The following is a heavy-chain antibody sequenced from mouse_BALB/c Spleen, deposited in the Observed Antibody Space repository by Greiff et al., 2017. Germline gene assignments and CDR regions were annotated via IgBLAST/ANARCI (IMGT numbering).Heavy chain of an antibody. Sequence: LKQSGPELVKPGASVKISCKASGYTFTDYNMHWVKQSHGKSLEWIGYIYPYNGGTGYNQKFKSKATLTVDNSSSTAYMELRSLTSEDSAVYYCARSYDYAAWFAYWGQGTLVTVSA. J-gene: IGHJ3*01. V-gene: IGHV1S29*02. CDR3: ARSYDYAAWFAY. CDR2: IYPYNGGT. D-gene: IGHD2-4*01. CDR1: GYTFTDYN.